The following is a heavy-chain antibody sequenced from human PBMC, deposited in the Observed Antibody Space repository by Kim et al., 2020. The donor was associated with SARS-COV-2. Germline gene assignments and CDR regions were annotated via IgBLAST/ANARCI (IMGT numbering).Heavy chain of an antibody. Sequence: SETLSLTCAVYGGSFSGYYWSWIRQPPGKGLEWIGEINHSGSTNYNPSLKRRVTISVDTSKNQFSLKLGSVTAPATAVYYCARVYSSSRWGWFGPCGQGTLVTVSS. V-gene: IGHV4-34*01. CDR1: GGSFSGYY. J-gene: IGHJ5*02. CDR3: ARVYSSSRWGWFGP. CDR2: INHSGST. D-gene: IGHD6-13*01.